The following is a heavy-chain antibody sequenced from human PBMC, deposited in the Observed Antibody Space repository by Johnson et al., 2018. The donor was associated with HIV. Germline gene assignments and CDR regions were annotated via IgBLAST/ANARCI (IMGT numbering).Heavy chain of an antibody. J-gene: IGHJ3*02. D-gene: IGHD3-3*01. Sequence: QVQLVESGGGLVQPGGSLRLSCAASGFTFSSYAMHWVRQAPGKGLERVAVISYDGSNKYYADSVKGRFTISRDNSKNTLYLQMNSLRAEDTAVYYCARGPTPVFGNAFDIRGQGTMVTVSS. CDR2: ISYDGSNK. V-gene: IGHV3-30-3*01. CDR1: GFTFSSYA. CDR3: ARGPTPVFGNAFDI.